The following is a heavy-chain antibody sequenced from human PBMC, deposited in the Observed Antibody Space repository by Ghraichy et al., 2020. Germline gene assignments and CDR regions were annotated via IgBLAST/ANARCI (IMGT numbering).Heavy chain of an antibody. CDR3: AHGSGWLFDF. D-gene: IGHD6-19*01. Sequence: SGPTLVKPTQTLTLTCTFSGFSLSAPAVGVGWIRQPPGKAPEWLALIYWDDDNHFSPSLKNRLILTKDTSKNHVVLTMTNMDPVDTATYYCAHGSGWLFDFWGQGILVTVSS. CDR1: GFSLSAPAVG. V-gene: IGHV2-5*02. CDR2: IYWDDDN. J-gene: IGHJ4*02.